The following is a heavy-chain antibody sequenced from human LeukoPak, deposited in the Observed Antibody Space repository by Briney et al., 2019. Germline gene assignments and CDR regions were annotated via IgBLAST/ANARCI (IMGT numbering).Heavy chain of an antibody. Sequence: PGGSLRLSCAASGFTFSSYSMNWVRQAPGKGLEWVAVISYDGSNKYYADSVKGRFTISRDNSKNTLYLQMNSLRAEDTAVYYCARGAVSRRTSYFQHWGQGTLVTVSS. D-gene: IGHD1-1*01. CDR1: GFTFSSYS. CDR3: ARGAVSRRTSYFQH. V-gene: IGHV3-30*03. J-gene: IGHJ1*01. CDR2: ISYDGSNK.